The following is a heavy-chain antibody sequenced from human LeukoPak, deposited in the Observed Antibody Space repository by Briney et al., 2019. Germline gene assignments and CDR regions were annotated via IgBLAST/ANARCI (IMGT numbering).Heavy chain of an antibody. CDR3: ARAAPFGDYYSTSFDY. CDR2: IYYSGST. V-gene: IGHV4-59*01. Sequence: SETLSLTCTVSGGSISSYYWSWIRQPPGKGLEWIGYIYYSGSTNYNPSLKSRVTISVDTSKNQFSLKLSSVTAADTAVYYCARAAPFGDYYSTSFDYWGQGTLVTVSS. D-gene: IGHD4-17*01. CDR1: GGSISSYY. J-gene: IGHJ4*02.